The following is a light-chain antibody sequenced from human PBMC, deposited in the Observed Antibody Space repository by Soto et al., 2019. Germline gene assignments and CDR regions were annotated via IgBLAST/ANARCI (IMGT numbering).Light chain of an antibody. CDR3: QSYDSSLSAVV. J-gene: IGLJ2*01. CDR2: GNS. Sequence: VLTQPPSVSGAPGQRVTISCTGSSSNIGAGYDVHWYQQLPGTAPKLLIYGNSNRPSGVPDRFSGSKSGTSASLAITGLQAEDEADYYCQSYDSSLSAVVFGGGTKLTVL. V-gene: IGLV1-40*01. CDR1: SSNIGAGYD.